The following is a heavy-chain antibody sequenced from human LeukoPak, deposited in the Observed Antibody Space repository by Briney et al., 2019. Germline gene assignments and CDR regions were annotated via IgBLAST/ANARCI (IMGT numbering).Heavy chain of an antibody. V-gene: IGHV4-59*01. J-gene: IGHJ4*02. D-gene: IGHD3-10*01. Sequence: SQTLSLTCTVSGGSISIYYWNWIRQPPGKGLEWIGYIYNSGSSTIYNPSLKSRVTISVDTSKNQFSLRLSSVTAADTAVYFCVRDRELTYWGQGTLVTVSS. CDR2: IYNSGSST. CDR3: VRDRELTY. CDR1: GGSISIYY.